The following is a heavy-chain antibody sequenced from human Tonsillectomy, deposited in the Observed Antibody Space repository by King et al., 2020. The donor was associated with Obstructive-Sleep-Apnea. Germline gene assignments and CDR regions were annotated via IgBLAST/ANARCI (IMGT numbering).Heavy chain of an antibody. V-gene: IGHV1-8*01. CDR3: ARRSNQKYNGFDR. CDR1: GYSFTVYD. D-gene: IGHD6-13*01. CDR2: MDPNSGNT. J-gene: IGHJ5*02. Sequence: VQLVESGAEVKKPGASVKVSCKTSGYSFTVYDINWVRQAPGQGLEWMGWMDPNSGNTGYAQNFQGRVTLTRNPSINTAYMELSNLRSEDTAVYYCARRSNQKYNGFDRWGQGTLVTVSS.